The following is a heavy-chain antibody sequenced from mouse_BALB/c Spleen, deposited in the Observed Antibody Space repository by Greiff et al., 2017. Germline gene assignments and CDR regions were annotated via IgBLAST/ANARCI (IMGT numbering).Heavy chain of an antibody. V-gene: IGHV1-62-3*01. D-gene: IGHD1-1*02. CDR3: ASSSYYGRGYAMDY. CDR2: IDPNSGGT. CDR1: GYTFTSYW. Sequence: VQLQQPGAELVKPGASVKLSCKASGYTFTSYWMHWVKQRPGRGLEWIGRIDPNSGGTKYNEKFKSKATLTVDTSSSTAYMQFNSLTSEDSAVYYCASSSYYGRGYAMDYWGQGTSVTVSS. J-gene: IGHJ4*01.